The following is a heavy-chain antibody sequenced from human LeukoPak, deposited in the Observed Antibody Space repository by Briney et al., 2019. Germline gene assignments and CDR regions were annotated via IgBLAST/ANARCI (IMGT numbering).Heavy chain of an antibody. J-gene: IGHJ6*03. CDR2: ISSSGSTI. CDR1: GFTFSSYE. CDR3: AKADVDTAMVYYYYYYMDV. D-gene: IGHD5-18*01. Sequence: GGSLRLSRAASGFTFSSYEMNWVRQAPGKGLEWVSYISSSGSTIYYADSVKGRFTISRDNSKNTLYLQMNSLRAEDTAVYYCAKADVDTAMVYYYYYYMDVWGKGTTVTISS. V-gene: IGHV3-48*03.